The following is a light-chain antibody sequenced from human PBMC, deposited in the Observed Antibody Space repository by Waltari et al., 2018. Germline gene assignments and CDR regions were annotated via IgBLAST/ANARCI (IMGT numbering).Light chain of an antibody. CDR1: KMGDNY. CDR3: QAWDNSKGV. CDR2: QNN. Sequence: SYEVTQPPSVSVSPVQTVSITCSGDKMGDNYVTWYQQKPGQSPVLVIFQNNKRPSGIPERFSGSNSGNTATLTISGTQTIDEADYYCQAWDNSKGVFGPGTQVTVL. V-gene: IGLV3-1*01. J-gene: IGLJ1*01.